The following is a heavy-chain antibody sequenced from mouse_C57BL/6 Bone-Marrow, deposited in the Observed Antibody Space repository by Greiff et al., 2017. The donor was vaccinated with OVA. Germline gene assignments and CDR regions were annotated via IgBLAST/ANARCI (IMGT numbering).Heavy chain of an antibody. D-gene: IGHD1-1*01. J-gene: IGHJ2*01. Sequence: EVQLVASWGDLVKPGGSLKLSCAASGFTFSSYGMSWVRQTPDKRLEWVATISSGGSYTYYPDSVKGRFTISRDNAKNTLYLQMSSLKSEDTAMYYCARHGYGSSFDYWGQGTTLTVSS. CDR3: ARHGYGSSFDY. V-gene: IGHV5-6*01. CDR1: GFTFSSYG. CDR2: ISSGGSYT.